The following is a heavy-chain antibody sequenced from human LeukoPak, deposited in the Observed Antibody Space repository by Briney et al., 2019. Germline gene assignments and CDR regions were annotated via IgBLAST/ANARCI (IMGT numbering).Heavy chain of an antibody. CDR3: ARDSAPWYSYGYEEDY. D-gene: IGHD5-18*01. CDR2: INHSGST. J-gene: IGHJ4*02. Sequence: KPSETLSLTCAVYGGSFSGYYWSWIRQPPGKGLEWIGEINHSGSTNYNPSLKSRVTISVDTSKNQFSLKLSSVTAADTAVYYCARDSAPWYSYGYEEDYWGQGTLVTVSS. CDR1: GGSFSGYY. V-gene: IGHV4-34*01.